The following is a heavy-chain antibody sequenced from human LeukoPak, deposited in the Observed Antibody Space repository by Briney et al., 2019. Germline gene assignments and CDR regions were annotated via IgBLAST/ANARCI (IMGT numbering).Heavy chain of an antibody. Sequence: SETLSLTCTVSGGSISSYYWSWIRQPAGKGLEWIGRIYTSGSTNYNPSLKSRVTMSVDTSKNHFSLKLSSVTAADTAVYFCARDGDYGGNSNWFDPWGQGTLVTVSS. CDR1: GGSISSYY. CDR3: ARDGDYGGNSNWFDP. V-gene: IGHV4-4*07. D-gene: IGHD4-23*01. J-gene: IGHJ5*02. CDR2: IYTSGST.